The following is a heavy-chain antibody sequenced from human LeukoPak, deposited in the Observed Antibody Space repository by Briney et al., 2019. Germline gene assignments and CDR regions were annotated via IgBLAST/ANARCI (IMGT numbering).Heavy chain of an antibody. CDR3: ASAPRIKYYYYYGMDV. Sequence: SVKVSCKASGGTFSSYAISWVRQAPGQGLEWMGGIIPIFGTANYAQKFQGRATITADESTSTAYMELSSLRSEDTAVYYCASAPRIKYYYYYGMDVWGKGTTVTVSS. J-gene: IGHJ6*04. V-gene: IGHV1-69*01. CDR2: IIPIFGTA. CDR1: GGTFSSYA.